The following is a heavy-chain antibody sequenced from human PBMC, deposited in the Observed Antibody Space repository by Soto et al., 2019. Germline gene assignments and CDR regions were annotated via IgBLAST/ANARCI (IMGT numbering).Heavy chain of an antibody. V-gene: IGHV3-33*08. J-gene: IGHJ6*02. CDR3: ARELMVRGAPPYYYYYYGMDV. CDR1: GFTFSSYA. CDR2: IWYDGSNK. D-gene: IGHD3-10*01. Sequence: QTGGSLRLSCAASGFTFSSYAMSWVRQAPGKGLEWVAVIWYDGSNKYYADSVKGRFTISRDNSKNTLYLQVNSLRAEDTAVYYCARELMVRGAPPYYYYYYGMDVWGQGTTVTVSS.